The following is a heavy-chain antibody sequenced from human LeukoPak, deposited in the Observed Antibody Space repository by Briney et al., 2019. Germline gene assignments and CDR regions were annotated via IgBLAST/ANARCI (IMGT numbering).Heavy chain of an antibody. Sequence: GASVKVSCKASGYTFTSYYMHWVRQAPGQGLEWMGIIDPSGGRTSYAQKFQGRVTMTRDTSTSTVYMELSSLRSEDTAVYYCARGAFSRITTIVVIPDFDYWGQGTLVTVSS. V-gene: IGHV1-46*01. D-gene: IGHD3-22*01. J-gene: IGHJ4*02. CDR1: GYTFTSYY. CDR2: IDPSGGRT. CDR3: ARGAFSRITTIVVIPDFDY.